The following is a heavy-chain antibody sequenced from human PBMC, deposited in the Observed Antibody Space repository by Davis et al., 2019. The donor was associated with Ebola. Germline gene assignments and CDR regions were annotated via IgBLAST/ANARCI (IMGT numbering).Heavy chain of an antibody. CDR3: ARHINGDFWYFDL. Sequence: HTGGSLRLSCAASGFTFSSYWMHWVRQAPGKGLVWVSRINSDGSSTSYADSVKGRFTISRDNAKNTLYLQMISLRAEDTAVYYCARHINGDFWYFDLWGRGTLVTVSS. D-gene: IGHD4-17*01. V-gene: IGHV3-74*01. CDR2: INSDGSST. CDR1: GFTFSSYW. J-gene: IGHJ2*01.